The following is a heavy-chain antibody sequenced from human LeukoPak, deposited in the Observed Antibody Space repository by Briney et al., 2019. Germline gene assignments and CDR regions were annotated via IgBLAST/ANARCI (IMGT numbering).Heavy chain of an antibody. V-gene: IGHV1-2*02. D-gene: IGHD6-19*01. CDR3: ARDRVGSGWPRPYYFEV. Sequence: ASVKVSCKASGYTFTSYDINWVRQATGQGLEWMGWINPNTGATHSAQKFQGRITMTRDSSISTAYMDLSRLRSDDTAVYYCARDRVGSGWPRPYYFEVWGQGTLVTVSS. CDR1: GYTFTSYD. J-gene: IGHJ4*02. CDR2: INPNTGAT.